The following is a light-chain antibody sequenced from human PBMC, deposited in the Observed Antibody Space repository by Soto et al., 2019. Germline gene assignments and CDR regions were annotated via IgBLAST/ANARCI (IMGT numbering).Light chain of an antibody. J-gene: IGLJ1*01. V-gene: IGLV2-14*01. Sequence: QSALTQPASVSGSPGQSITISCTGTNSDVGGYNHVSWYQQHPGKAPKLMIYEVSNRPSGVSNRFSGSKSGNTASLTISGLQAEDEADYYCSSYTSISTLRCVFGTGTKVTVL. CDR2: EVS. CDR1: NSDVGGYNH. CDR3: SSYTSISTLRCV.